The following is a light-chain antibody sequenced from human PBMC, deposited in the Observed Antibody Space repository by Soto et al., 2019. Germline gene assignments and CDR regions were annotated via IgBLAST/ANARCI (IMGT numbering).Light chain of an antibody. Sequence: QSALTQPPSASGSPGQSVTISCTGTSIDLSGYNYVSWYQQHPGKAPKLMIYEVSKRPSGVPDRFSGSKSGNTASLTVSGLQAEDEADYYCSSYAGSNNWVFGGGTKLTVL. CDR1: SIDLSGYNY. CDR3: SSYAGSNNWV. V-gene: IGLV2-8*01. CDR2: EVS. J-gene: IGLJ3*02.